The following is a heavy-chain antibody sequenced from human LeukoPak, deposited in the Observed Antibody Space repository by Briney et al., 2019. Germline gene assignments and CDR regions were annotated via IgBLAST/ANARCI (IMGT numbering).Heavy chain of an antibody. V-gene: IGHV3-48*01. D-gene: IGHD6-13*01. CDR1: GFTFSTFA. J-gene: IGHJ4*02. CDR2: ITTSSDTI. Sequence: GGSLRLSCAASGFTFSTFAMNWVRQAPGRGLEWLSYITTSSDTIYYADSVKGRFTISRDNANNSLYLQMNSLTAEDTAVYYCARDYWSYSASWLDFWGQGTLVTVSS. CDR3: ARDYWSYSASWLDF.